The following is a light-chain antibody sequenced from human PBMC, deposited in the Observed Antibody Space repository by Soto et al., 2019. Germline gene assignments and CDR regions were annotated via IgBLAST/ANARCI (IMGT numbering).Light chain of an antibody. CDR1: QSVSSNY. J-gene: IGKJ1*01. Sequence: EIVLTQSPGTLSLSPGERATLSCRASQSVSSNYLAWYQQKPGQAPRLLIYGASSRDTGIPDRFSGSGSGTDFTLTIIGLEPEDLAVYYCQQYGNSPWTFGQGTKVEIK. V-gene: IGKV3-20*01. CDR2: GAS. CDR3: QQYGNSPWT.